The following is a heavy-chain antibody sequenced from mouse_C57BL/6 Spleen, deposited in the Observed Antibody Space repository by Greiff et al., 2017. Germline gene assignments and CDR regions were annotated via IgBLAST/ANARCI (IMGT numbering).Heavy chain of an antibody. J-gene: IGHJ3*01. CDR1: GFTFSSYA. D-gene: IGHD6-1*01. Sequence: EVQLVESGGGLVKPGGSLKLSCAASGFTFSSYAMSWVRQTPEKRLAWVATISDGGSYTYYPDNVKGRFTISRDNAKNNLYLQMSHLKSEDTAMYYCAREATWFAYWGQETLVTFSA. CDR2: ISDGGSYT. V-gene: IGHV5-4*01. CDR3: AREATWFAY.